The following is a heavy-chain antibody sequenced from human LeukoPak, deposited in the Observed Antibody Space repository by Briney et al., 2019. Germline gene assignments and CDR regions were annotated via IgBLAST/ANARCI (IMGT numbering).Heavy chain of an antibody. CDR1: GYTFTSYD. V-gene: IGHV1-8*01. CDR2: MNPNSGNT. J-gene: IGHJ5*02. D-gene: IGHD3-9*01. CDR3: ARGHVESYDILSNHNWFDP. Sequence: GASVKVSCKASGYTFTSYDINWVRQATGQGLEWMGWMNPNSGNTGYAQKFQGRVTMTRNTSISTAYMELSSLRSEDTAVCYCARGHVESYDILSNHNWFDPWGQGTLVTVSS.